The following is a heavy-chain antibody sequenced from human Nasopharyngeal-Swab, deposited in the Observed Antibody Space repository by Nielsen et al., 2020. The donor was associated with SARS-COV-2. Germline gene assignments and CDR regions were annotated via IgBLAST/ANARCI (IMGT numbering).Heavy chain of an antibody. Sequence: RQAPGKGLEWIGEINHSGSTNYNPSLRSRVTISVDTSKNQFSLKLSSVTAADTAVYYCARDMGESSGWPDPFDYWGQGTLVTVSS. V-gene: IGHV4-34*01. J-gene: IGHJ4*02. CDR3: ARDMGESSGWPDPFDY. D-gene: IGHD6-19*01. CDR2: INHSGST.